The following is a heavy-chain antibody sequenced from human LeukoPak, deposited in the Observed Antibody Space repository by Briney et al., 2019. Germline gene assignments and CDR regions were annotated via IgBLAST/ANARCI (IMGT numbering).Heavy chain of an antibody. D-gene: IGHD3-10*01. V-gene: IGHV3-9*01. CDR3: AKDRFGELLPPTWLDP. CDR2: IGWKSEKI. J-gene: IGHJ5*02. CDR1: GFSFGEYA. Sequence: GGSLRLSCAASGFSFGEYAMHWVRQFPGKGLEWVAGIGWKSEKIVYAESVKGRFTISRDNAKNSLYLEMDSLKPEDSALYYCAKDRFGELLPPTWLDPWGQGTLVTVSS.